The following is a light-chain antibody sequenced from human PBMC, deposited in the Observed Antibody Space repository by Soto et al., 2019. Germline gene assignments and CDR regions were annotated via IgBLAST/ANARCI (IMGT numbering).Light chain of an antibody. V-gene: IGKV3-15*01. Sequence: IEMTQSPATLSLAPGERVTLSCRASESVSTNLAWYQQKAGQAPRLLIYAASTRATGIPARFSGSGSGTEFTLTISSVESEDFRVYYWLPDLIFRTFCQG. CDR1: ESVSTN. J-gene: IGKJ5*01. CDR3: LPDLIFRT. CDR2: AAS.